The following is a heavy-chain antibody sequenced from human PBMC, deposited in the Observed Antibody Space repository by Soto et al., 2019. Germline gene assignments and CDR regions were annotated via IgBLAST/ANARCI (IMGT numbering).Heavy chain of an antibody. J-gene: IGHJ6*02. CDR1: GGTFSDYA. D-gene: IGHD3-22*01. CDR2: IIPIFGTT. V-gene: IGHV1-69*06. CDR3: ARDAGKNYDSSGYFGGNYYYYGMDV. Sequence: GASVKVSCKASGGTFSDYATSWVRQAPGQGLEWMGGIIPIFGTTNYAQKFQGRVAITADKSTSTAYMDLSSLRSEDTAVYYCARDAGKNYDSSGYFGGNYYYYGMDVWGQGTTVTVSS.